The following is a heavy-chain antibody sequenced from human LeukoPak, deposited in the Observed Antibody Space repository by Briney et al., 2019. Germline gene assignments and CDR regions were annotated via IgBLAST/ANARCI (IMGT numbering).Heavy chain of an antibody. CDR2: ISGSGGST. CDR3: ARERGYCSGGSCYFTLHYYMDV. Sequence: GGSLRLSCAASGFTFSSYGMSWVRQAPGKGLEWVSAISGSGGSTYYADSVKGRFTISRDNSKNTLYLQMNSLRAEDTAVYYCARERGYCSGGSCYFTLHYYMDVWGKGTTVTVSS. V-gene: IGHV3-23*01. CDR1: GFTFSSYG. D-gene: IGHD2-15*01. J-gene: IGHJ6*03.